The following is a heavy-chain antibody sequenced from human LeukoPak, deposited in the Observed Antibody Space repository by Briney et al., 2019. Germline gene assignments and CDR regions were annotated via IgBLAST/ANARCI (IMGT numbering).Heavy chain of an antibody. J-gene: IGHJ4*02. CDR2: MNPNSGNT. V-gene: IGHV1-8*03. D-gene: IGHD2-21*01. CDR3: ARAGYCSGDCYWFDY. CDR1: GYTFTSYD. Sequence: GASVKVSCKASGYTFTSYDINWVRQATGQGLEWMGWMNPNSGNTGYAQKFQGRVTITRNTSISTAYMELSSLRSEDTAVYYCARAGYCSGDCYWFDYWGQGTLVTVSS.